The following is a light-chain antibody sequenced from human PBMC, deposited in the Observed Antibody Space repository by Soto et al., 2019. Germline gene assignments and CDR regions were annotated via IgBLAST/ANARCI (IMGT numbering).Light chain of an antibody. CDR2: DVS. CDR3: SWYTPSNTRQIV. V-gene: IGLV2-14*03. Sequence: QSVLTQPASVSGSPGQSITISCTGTSSDVGGYNYVSWYQHHPGKAPKLMIFDVSNRPSGVSNRFSGSKSGNTASLTISGLQPEAELDYYGSWYTPSNTRQIVFGTGTKVTAL. J-gene: IGLJ1*01. CDR1: SSDVGGYNY.